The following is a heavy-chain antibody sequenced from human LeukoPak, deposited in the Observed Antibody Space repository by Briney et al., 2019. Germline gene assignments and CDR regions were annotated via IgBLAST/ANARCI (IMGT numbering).Heavy chain of an antibody. J-gene: IGHJ4*02. Sequence: SETLSLTCTVSIGSISGFYWTWIRQPPGRGLEWLGYMYYTGTTNYSPSLRSRVTISIDKSKNQFSRNVSSVTSADTAVYYCARLAVTRKNYWGQGTLVTVSS. CDR1: IGSISGFY. V-gene: IGHV4-59*01. CDR2: MYYTGTT. D-gene: IGHD6-19*01. CDR3: ARLAVTRKNY.